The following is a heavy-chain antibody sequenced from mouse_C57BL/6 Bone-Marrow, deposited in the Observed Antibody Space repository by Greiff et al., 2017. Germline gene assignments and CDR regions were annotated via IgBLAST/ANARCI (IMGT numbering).Heavy chain of an antibody. D-gene: IGHD1-1*01. CDR3: TRRRGVDYGSSYYDMDY. Sequence: QVQLKESGAELVRPGASVTLSCKASGYTFTDYEMHWVKQTPVHGLEWIGAIDPETGGTAYNQKFKGKAILTADKSSSTAYMELRSLTSEDSAGYYCTRRRGVDYGSSYYDMDYWGQGTSVTVSS. CDR2: IDPETGGT. V-gene: IGHV1-15*01. J-gene: IGHJ4*01. CDR1: GYTFTDYE.